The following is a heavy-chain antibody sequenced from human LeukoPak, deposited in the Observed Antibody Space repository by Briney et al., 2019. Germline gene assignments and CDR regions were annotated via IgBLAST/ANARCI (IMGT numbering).Heavy chain of an antibody. J-gene: IGHJ6*02. CDR1: GDSVSSNSAA. CDR3: ARDLGEGYYYGMDV. CDR2: TYYRSKWYN. Sequence: SQTLSLTCDISGDSVSSNSAACNWIRQSPSRGLEWLGRTYYRSKWYNDYAVSVRSRITINPDTSKNQFSLQLHSVTPEDTAVYYCARDLGEGYYYGMDVWGQGTTVTVSS. V-gene: IGHV6-1*01. D-gene: IGHD3-10*01.